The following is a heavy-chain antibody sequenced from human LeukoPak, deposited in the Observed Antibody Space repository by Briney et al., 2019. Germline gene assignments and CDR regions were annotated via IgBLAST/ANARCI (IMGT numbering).Heavy chain of an antibody. CDR3: ATSFGRQQLVLHYFDY. Sequence: GASVKVSCKVSGYTLTELSMHWVRQAPGKGLGWMGGFDPEDGETIYAQKFQGRVTMTEDTSTDTAYMELSSLRSEDTAVYYCATSFGRQQLVLHYFDYWGQGTLVTVSS. CDR2: FDPEDGET. V-gene: IGHV1-24*01. J-gene: IGHJ4*02. CDR1: GYTLTELS. D-gene: IGHD6-13*01.